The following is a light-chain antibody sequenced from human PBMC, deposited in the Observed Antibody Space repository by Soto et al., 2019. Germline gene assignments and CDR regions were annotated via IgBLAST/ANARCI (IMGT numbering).Light chain of an antibody. CDR3: SSYTSSMSNV. V-gene: IGLV2-14*03. CDR1: SSDVGGYNY. Sequence: QSVLTQPASVSGSPGQSITISCTGTSSDVGGYNYVSWYQHHPGKAPKLILYDVSDRPSGVSYRFSGSKSGNTPSLSISGLQAADEADYFCSSYTSSMSNVFGSGTKVTV. CDR2: DVS. J-gene: IGLJ1*01.